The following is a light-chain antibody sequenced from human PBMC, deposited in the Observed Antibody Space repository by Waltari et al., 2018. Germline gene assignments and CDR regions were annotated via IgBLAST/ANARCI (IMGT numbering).Light chain of an antibody. Sequence: SCRASQSVSRALAWYQQKPGQSPRLLIYGASTRATGIPDRFSGSGSGTDFSLTISSLEPDDFAVYYCQHYLRLPVTFGQG. J-gene: IGKJ1*01. CDR1: QSVSRA. CDR3: QHYLRLPVT. V-gene: IGKV3D-15*01. CDR2: GAS.